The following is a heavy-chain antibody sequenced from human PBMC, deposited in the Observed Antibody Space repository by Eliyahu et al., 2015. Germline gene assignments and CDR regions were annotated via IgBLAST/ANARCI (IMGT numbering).Heavy chain of an antibody. CDR1: GGSFSGYX. CDR3: ARSIAARPALDP. CDR2: INHSGNT. Sequence: QVQLQQWGAGLLKPSDTLSLTCAVXGGSFSGYXWSWIRQPPGKGLEWIGEINHSGNTNYNPSLKSRVTIXVDTSKNQFSLKLSSVTAADTAVYYCARSIAARPALDPWGQGTLVTVSS. D-gene: IGHD6-6*01. J-gene: IGHJ5*02. V-gene: IGHV4-34*01.